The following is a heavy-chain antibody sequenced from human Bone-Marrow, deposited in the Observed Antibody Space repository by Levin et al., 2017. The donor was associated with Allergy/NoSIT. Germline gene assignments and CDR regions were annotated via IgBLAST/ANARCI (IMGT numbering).Heavy chain of an antibody. V-gene: IGHV3-21*06. Sequence: LSLTCVASGFTFRKHTMNWVRQAPGKGLEWVSSISTESSYITYADSVSGRFTISRDNARNSMYLQMNNLRVEDTAVYYCARRDYYYYGMDVWGQGTTVTVSS. J-gene: IGHJ6*02. CDR3: ARRDYYYYGMDV. CDR2: ISTESSYI. CDR1: GFTFRKHT.